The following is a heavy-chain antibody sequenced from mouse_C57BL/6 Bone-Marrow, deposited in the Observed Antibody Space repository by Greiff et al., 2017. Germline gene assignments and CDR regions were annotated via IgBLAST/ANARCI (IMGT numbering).Heavy chain of an antibody. J-gene: IGHJ3*01. CDR3: ANYYGSSYDAY. D-gene: IGHD1-1*01. V-gene: IGHV3-6*01. Sequence: EVQLVESGPGLVKPSQSLSLTCSVTGYSITSGYYWNWIRQFPGNKLEWMGYISYDGSNNYNPSLKNRISITRDTSKNQFFLKLNSVTTEDTATYYCANYYGSSYDAYWGQGTLVTVSA. CDR2: ISYDGSN. CDR1: GYSITSGYY.